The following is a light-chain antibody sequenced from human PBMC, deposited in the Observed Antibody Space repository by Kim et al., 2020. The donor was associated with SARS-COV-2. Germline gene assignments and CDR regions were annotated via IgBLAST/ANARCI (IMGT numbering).Light chain of an antibody. J-gene: IGKJ1*01. V-gene: IGKV3-20*01. CDR3: QQYDVSPWT. CDR1: ESLISSY. Sequence: SPGERATPSCRASESLISSYLACYRQKPGQTPRLLIFGASSRAAGIPDRFGGSGSGTDFTLIIHRLEPKDFAEYYCQQYDVSPWTFGQGTKVEIK. CDR2: GAS.